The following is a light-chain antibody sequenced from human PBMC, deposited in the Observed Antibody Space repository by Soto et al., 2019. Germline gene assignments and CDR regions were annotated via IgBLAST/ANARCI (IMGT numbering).Light chain of an antibody. CDR3: QQYSISPVT. J-gene: IGKJ2*01. Sequence: ELVLTQSPGTLSLSPGERATLSCRASQGVSSRYLAWYQQKPGQAPRLPIYGASNRATGIPDRFSCSGSGTDFTLRISRLEPEVLAVYYWQQYSISPVTFGQGTRVEIK. CDR1: QGVSSRY. CDR2: GAS. V-gene: IGKV3-20*01.